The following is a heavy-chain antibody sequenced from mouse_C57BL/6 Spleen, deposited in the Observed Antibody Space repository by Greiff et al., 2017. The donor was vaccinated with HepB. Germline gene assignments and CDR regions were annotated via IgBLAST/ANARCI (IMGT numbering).Heavy chain of an antibody. Sequence: EVMLVESGGGLVKPGGSLKLSCAASGFTFSSYAMSWVRQTPEKRLEWVATISDGGSYTYYPDNVKGRFTISRDNAKNNLYLQMSHLKSEDTAMYYCARALDSSGHGIFAYWGQGTLVTVSA. CDR2: ISDGGSYT. D-gene: IGHD3-2*02. V-gene: IGHV5-4*03. CDR1: GFTFSSYA. J-gene: IGHJ3*01. CDR3: ARALDSSGHGIFAY.